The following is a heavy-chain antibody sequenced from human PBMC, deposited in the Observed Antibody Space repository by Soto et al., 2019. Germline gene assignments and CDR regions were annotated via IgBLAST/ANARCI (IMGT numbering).Heavy chain of an antibody. J-gene: IGHJ4*02. V-gene: IGHV4-31*03. Sequence: QVQLRESGPGLVKPSQTLSLTCTVSGGSISTDNYYWTWIRQHPGKGLEWIGYSYYSGSTYYNPSLKSRFSISVDTSKNQFSLKLSSVTAADTAVYYCVATTVTTISLDYWGQGTLVTVSS. CDR3: VATTVTTISLDY. CDR1: GGSISTDNYY. D-gene: IGHD4-17*01. CDR2: SYYSGST.